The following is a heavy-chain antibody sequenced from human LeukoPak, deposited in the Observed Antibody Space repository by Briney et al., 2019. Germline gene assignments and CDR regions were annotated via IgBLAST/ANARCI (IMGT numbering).Heavy chain of an antibody. V-gene: IGHV4-61*02. Sequence: SETLSLTCTVSGGSISSGSYYWSWIRQPAGKGLEWIGRIYTSGSTNYNPSLKSRVTISVDTSKNQFSLKLSSVTAADTAVYYCARKGSGSYYNNWFDPWGQGTLVTVSS. CDR1: GGSISSGSYY. CDR2: IYTSGST. D-gene: IGHD3-10*01. CDR3: ARKGSGSYYNNWFDP. J-gene: IGHJ5*02.